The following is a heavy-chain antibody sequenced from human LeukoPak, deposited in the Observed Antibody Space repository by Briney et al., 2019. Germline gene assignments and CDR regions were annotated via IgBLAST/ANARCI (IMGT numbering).Heavy chain of an antibody. V-gene: IGHV1-69*04. CDR1: GYTFTSYY. J-gene: IGHJ4*02. CDR3: ARDGGYSSSWSDY. Sequence: SVKVSCKASGYTFTSYYMHWVRQAPGQGLEWMGRIIPILGIANYAQKFQGRVTITADKSTSTAYMELSSLRSEDTAVYYCARDGGYSSSWSDYWGQGTLVTVSS. D-gene: IGHD6-13*01. CDR2: IIPILGIA.